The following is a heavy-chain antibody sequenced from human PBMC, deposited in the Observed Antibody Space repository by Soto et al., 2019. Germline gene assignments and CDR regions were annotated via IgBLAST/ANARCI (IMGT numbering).Heavy chain of an antibody. D-gene: IGHD1-26*01. CDR2: INPSGGST. CDR3: ARGGLYRGSSEYYFDY. V-gene: IGHV1-46*01. CDR1: GYTFTSYY. Sequence: ASVKVSCKASGYTFTSYYMHWVRQAPGQGLEWMGIINPSGGSTSYAQKFQGRVTMTRDTSTSTVYMELSSLRSEDTAVYYCARGGLYRGSSEYYFDYWGQGTLVTVSS. J-gene: IGHJ4*02.